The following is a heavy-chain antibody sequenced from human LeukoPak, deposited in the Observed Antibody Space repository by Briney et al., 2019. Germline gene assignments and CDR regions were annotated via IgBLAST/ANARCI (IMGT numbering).Heavy chain of an antibody. CDR2: ISGSGGST. J-gene: IGHJ4*02. CDR3: AKELYYDFWKGVFSY. D-gene: IGHD3-3*01. Sequence: SGGSLRLSCAASGFTFSSYAMSWVCQAPGKGLEWVSAISGSGGSTYYADSVKGRFTISRDNSKNTLYLQMNSLRAEDTAVYYCAKELYYDFWKGVFSYWGQGTLVTVSS. CDR1: GFTFSSYA. V-gene: IGHV3-23*01.